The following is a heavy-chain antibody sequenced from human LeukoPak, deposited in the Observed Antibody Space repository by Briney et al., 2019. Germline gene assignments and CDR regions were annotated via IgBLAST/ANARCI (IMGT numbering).Heavy chain of an antibody. D-gene: IGHD3-22*01. CDR1: GYSISSSYY. V-gene: IGHV4-38-2*02. CDR3: ARDGPTYYYDTSGYYFAY. CDR2: IYHTGGT. J-gene: IGHJ4*02. Sequence: SETLSLTCTVSGYSISSSYYWGWIRQPPGKGLEWIGSIYHTGGTYYNPSLKSRVTISVDTSKNQFSLKLSSVTAADTAVYYCARDGPTYYYDTSGYYFAYWGQGTLVTVPS.